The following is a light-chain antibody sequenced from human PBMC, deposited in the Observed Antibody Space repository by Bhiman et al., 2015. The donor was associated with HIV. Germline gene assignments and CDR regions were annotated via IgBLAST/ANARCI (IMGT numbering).Light chain of an antibody. CDR3: CSYAGSSSFV. CDR2: DVT. V-gene: IGLV2-23*02. CDR1: GSDVGGYNH. J-gene: IGLJ1*01. Sequence: QSALTQPASVSGSPGQSITISCTGTGSDVGGYNHVSWYQQHPGKAPKLIIYDVTKRPSGVSNRFSGSKSGNTASLTISGLQAEDEADYYCCSYAGSSSFVFGTGTKVTVL.